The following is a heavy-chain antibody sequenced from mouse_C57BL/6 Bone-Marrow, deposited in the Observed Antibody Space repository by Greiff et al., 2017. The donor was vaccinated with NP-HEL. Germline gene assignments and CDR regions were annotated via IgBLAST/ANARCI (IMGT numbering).Heavy chain of an antibody. J-gene: IGHJ3*01. CDR2: ISSGGSYT. CDR3: ALRFAY. CDR1: GFTFSSYG. Sequence: EVNVVESGGDLVKPGGSLKLSCAASGFTFSSYGMSWVRQTPDKRLEWVATISSGGSYTYYPDSVKGRFTISRDNAKNTLYLQMSSLKSEDTAMYYCALRFAYWGQGTLVTVSA. V-gene: IGHV5-6*01.